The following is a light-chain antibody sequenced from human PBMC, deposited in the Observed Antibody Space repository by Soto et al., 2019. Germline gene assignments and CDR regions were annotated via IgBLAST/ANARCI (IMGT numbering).Light chain of an antibody. CDR1: QSVSSSF. V-gene: IGKV3-20*01. Sequence: EIVLTQSPGTLSLSPGERATLSCRASQSVSSSFLAWYQQKVGQAPRILIYGESSRATGIPDRFSGSGSGTDLNLSISRLEPEDFAVYYCQKYGSSPRTCGQGTRLEIK. CDR3: QKYGSSPRT. CDR2: GES. J-gene: IGKJ5*01.